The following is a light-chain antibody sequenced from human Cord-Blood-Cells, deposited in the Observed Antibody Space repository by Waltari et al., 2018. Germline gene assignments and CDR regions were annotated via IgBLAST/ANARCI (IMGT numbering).Light chain of an antibody. CDR2: GAS. CDR1: QSVSSSY. V-gene: IGKV3-20*01. J-gene: IGKJ3*01. Sequence: IVLTPSPGTLSLSPGERAPPSCRASQSVSSSYLAWYQQKPGQAPRLLIYGASSRATGIPDRFSGSGSGTDFTLTISRLEPEDFAVYYCQQYGSSPLTFGQGTKVDIK. CDR3: QQYGSSPLT.